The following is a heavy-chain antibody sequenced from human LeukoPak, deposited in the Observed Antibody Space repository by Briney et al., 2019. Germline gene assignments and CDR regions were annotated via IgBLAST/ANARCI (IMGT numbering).Heavy chain of an antibody. CDR3: ARGGPYDSSGSLDY. CDR1: GGSFSVYY. J-gene: IGHJ4*02. D-gene: IGHD3-22*01. V-gene: IGHV4-34*01. Sequence: SETLSLTCAVYGGSFSVYYWSWIRQPPGKGLEWIGEINHSGSTNYNPSLKSRVTISVDTSKNQFSLKLSSVTAADTAVYYCARGGPYDSSGSLDYWGQGTLVTVSS. CDR2: INHSGST.